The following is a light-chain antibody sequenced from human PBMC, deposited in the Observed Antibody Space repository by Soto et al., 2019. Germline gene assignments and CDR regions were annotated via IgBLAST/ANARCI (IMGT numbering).Light chain of an antibody. CDR2: DDS. J-gene: IGLJ2*01. Sequence: SYELTQPPSMSVAPGQTARITCEGKNIGSKSVHWYQQKPGQAPVLVIYDDSDRPSGIPERFSGSNSGSTATLIISRVEGGDEADYYCQVWDSSTDPLVVFGGGTQLTVL. CDR3: QVWDSSTDPLVV. CDR1: NIGSKS. V-gene: IGLV3-21*02.